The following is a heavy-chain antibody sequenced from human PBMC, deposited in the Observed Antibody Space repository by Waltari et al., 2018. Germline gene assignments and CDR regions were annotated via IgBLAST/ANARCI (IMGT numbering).Heavy chain of an antibody. D-gene: IGHD4-4*01. CDR1: GFTFSSYS. CDR3: ASTREDYSNYDNDY. Sequence: EVQLVESGGGLVKPGGSLRLSCADSGFTFSSYSMNWVRQAPGKGLEWVSSISSSSSYIDYADSVKGRFTISRDNAKNSLYLQMNSLRAEDTAVYYCASTREDYSNYDNDYWGQGTLVTVSS. V-gene: IGHV3-21*03. J-gene: IGHJ4*02. CDR2: ISSSSSYI.